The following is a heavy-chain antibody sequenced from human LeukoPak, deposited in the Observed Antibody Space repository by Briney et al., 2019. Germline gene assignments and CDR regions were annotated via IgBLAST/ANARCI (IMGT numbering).Heavy chain of an antibody. CDR3: ARYGVPGGRDV. CDR1: GFAFSSHW. J-gene: IGHJ6*02. D-gene: IGHD3-10*01. V-gene: IGHV3-7*01. CDR2: VNREGSDK. Sequence: PGGSLRLSCAASGFAFSSHWMNWVRQAPGKGLEWVANVNREGSDKNYVDSVKGRFTISRDNAKNSLYLQMNSLRVEDTAVYYCARYGVPGGRDVWGQGTTVTVS.